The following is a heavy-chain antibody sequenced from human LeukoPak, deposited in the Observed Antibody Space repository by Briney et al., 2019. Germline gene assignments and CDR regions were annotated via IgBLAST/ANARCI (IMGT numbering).Heavy chain of an antibody. Sequence: GGSLRLSCTASGFTFGDYAMSWFRQAPGKGLEWVGFIRSKAYGGTTGYAASVKGRFTISRDDSKSIAYLQMNSLKTEDTAVYYCTRDPRCRGAGPYYFDYWGQGTLVTVSS. J-gene: IGHJ4*02. CDR3: TRDPRCRGAGPYYFDY. V-gene: IGHV3-49*03. CDR2: IRSKAYGGTT. CDR1: GFTFGDYA. D-gene: IGHD1-26*01.